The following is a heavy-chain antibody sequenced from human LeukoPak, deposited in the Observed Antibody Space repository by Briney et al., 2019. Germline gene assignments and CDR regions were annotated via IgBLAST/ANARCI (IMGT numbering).Heavy chain of an antibody. CDR1: GYTFTGYY. Sequence: ASVRVSCKASGYTFTGYYIHWVRQAPGQGLEWMGWINPNSGGTNYAQKFQGRVTMTRDTSISTAYMELNRLRSDDTAVYYCARDLGGGGLSENFDYWGQGTLVTVSS. CDR2: INPNSGGT. V-gene: IGHV1-2*02. CDR3: ARDLGGGGLSENFDY. J-gene: IGHJ4*02. D-gene: IGHD3-10*01.